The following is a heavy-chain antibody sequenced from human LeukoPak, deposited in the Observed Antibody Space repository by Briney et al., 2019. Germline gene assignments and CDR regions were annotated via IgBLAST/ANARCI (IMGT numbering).Heavy chain of an antibody. CDR1: GFTFSSYA. CDR2: ISGSGGST. J-gene: IGHJ6*02. V-gene: IGHV3-23*01. D-gene: IGHD3-3*01. Sequence: GGSLRLSCAASGFTFSSYAMSWVRQAPGKGLEWVSDISGSGGSTYYADSVKGRFTISRDNSKNTLYLQMNSLRAEDTAVYYCAREMGRDTYYDFWSGYPYGMDVWGQGTTVTVPS. CDR3: AREMGRDTYYDFWSGYPYGMDV.